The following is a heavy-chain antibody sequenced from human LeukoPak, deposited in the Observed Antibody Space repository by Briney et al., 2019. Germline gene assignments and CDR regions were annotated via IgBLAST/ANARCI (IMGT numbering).Heavy chain of an antibody. CDR3: AMGSSGLGE. CDR2: ISGSGGST. Sequence: QSGGSLRLSCAASGFTFSSYAMSWVRQAPGKGLEWVSAISGSGGSTYYADSVKGRFTISRDNSKNTLYLQMNNLRPGDTAVYYCAMGSSGLGEWGQGTLVTVSS. V-gene: IGHV3-23*01. J-gene: IGHJ4*02. CDR1: GFTFSSYA. D-gene: IGHD6-19*01.